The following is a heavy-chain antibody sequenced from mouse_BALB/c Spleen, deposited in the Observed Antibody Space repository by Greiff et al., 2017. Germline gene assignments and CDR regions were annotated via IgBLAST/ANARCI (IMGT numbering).Heavy chain of an antibody. Sequence: EVQGVESGGGLVQPGGSRKLSCAASGFTFSSFGMHWVRQAPEKGLEWVAYISSGSSTIYYADTVKGRFTISRDNPKNTLFLQMTSLRSEDTAMYYCARIRGGYFDYWGQGTTLTVSS. CDR2: ISSGSSTI. CDR1: GFTFSSFG. J-gene: IGHJ2*01. CDR3: ARIRGGYFDY. V-gene: IGHV5-17*02.